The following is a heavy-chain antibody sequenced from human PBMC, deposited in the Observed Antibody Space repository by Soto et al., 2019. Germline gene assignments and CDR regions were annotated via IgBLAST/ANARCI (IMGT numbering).Heavy chain of an antibody. V-gene: IGHV1-2*04. CDR1: GYSFTDYH. Sequence: ASVKVSCKASGYSFTDYHIHWVRQAPGQGLEWLGRINPKSGGTSTAQKFQGWVTMTRDRSISTVYMELTRLRSDDTAVYFCARGHSTDCANGVCSFFYNHEMDVWDQGTTRTSP. J-gene: IGHJ6*02. CDR2: INPKSGGT. CDR3: ARGHSTDCANGVCSFFYNHEMDV. D-gene: IGHD2-8*01.